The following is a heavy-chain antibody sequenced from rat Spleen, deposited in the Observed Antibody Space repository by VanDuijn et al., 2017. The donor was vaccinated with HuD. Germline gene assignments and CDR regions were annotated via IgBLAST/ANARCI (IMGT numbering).Heavy chain of an antibody. CDR3: ARHPWGGAPYY. Sequence: QVQVKESGPGLVQPSETLSLTCTVSGFSLTNYGVSWVRQPPGKGLEWIGAIWSGGSTDYSSALKSRLSISRDTSKSQVFLKMDSLQPEDTGTYYCARHPWGGAPYYWGQGVMVTVSS. CDR2: IWSGGST. D-gene: IGHD3-1*01. CDR1: GFSLTNYG. V-gene: IGHV2-4*01. J-gene: IGHJ2*01.